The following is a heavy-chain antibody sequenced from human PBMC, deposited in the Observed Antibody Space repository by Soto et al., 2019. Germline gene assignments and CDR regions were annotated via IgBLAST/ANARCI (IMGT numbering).Heavy chain of an antibody. CDR3: ARVKATLYRHCYLEY. Sequence: PSETLSLTCSVSGGTINSGDYFWSWIRQPPGKGLEWIGSIFYTGSTYYSPSLKSRASMSMETSEKLFSLRLRSLTAADTAVYFCARVKATLYRHCYLEYWGQGTPGTVSS. CDR1: GGTINSGDYF. J-gene: IGHJ4*02. V-gene: IGHV4-30-4*01. D-gene: IGHD5-12*01. CDR2: IFYTGST.